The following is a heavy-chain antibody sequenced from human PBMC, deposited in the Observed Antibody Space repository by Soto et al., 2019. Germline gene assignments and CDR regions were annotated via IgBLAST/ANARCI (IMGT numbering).Heavy chain of an antibody. J-gene: IGHJ6*02. Sequence: PGGSLRLSCAASGFTFSSYWMHWVRQAPGKGPVWVSLIKYDGSSKYYADSVKGRFTISRDNSKNTLYLQMNSLRAEDTAVYYCARGGTIAVAGTLDYYYYGMDVWGQGTTVTVSS. D-gene: IGHD6-19*01. V-gene: IGHV3-30-3*01. CDR1: GFTFSSYW. CDR3: ARGGTIAVAGTLDYYYYGMDV. CDR2: IKYDGSSK.